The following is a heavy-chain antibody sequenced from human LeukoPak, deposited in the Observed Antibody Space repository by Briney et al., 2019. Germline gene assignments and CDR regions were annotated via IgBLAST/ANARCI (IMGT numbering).Heavy chain of an antibody. CDR2: INHSGST. J-gene: IGHJ4*02. V-gene: IGHV4-34*01. CDR3: ARGGGTGVTTWDY. CDR1: GGSFSGYY. D-gene: IGHD4-17*01. Sequence: PSETLSLTCAVYGGSFSGYYWSWIRQPPGKGLEWIGEINHSGSTNYNPSLKSRVTISVDKSKKQFSLQLISVTAADTAVYYCARGGGTGVTTWDYWGQGNLVTVSS.